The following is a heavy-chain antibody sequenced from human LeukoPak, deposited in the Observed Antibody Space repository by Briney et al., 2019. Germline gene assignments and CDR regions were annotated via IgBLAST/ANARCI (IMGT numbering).Heavy chain of an antibody. Sequence: SETLSLACTVSGGSISSYYWGWIRQPPGKGLEWIGYIYYSGSTNYNPSLKSRVTISVDTSKNQFSLKLSSVTAADTAVYYCARVSGQLVDYWGQGTLVTVSS. D-gene: IGHD6-13*01. CDR1: GGSISSYY. V-gene: IGHV4-59*01. CDR3: ARVSGQLVDY. J-gene: IGHJ4*02. CDR2: IYYSGST.